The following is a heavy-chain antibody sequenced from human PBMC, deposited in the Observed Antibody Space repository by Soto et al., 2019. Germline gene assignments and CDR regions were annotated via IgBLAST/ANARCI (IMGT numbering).Heavy chain of an antibody. CDR2: IVVGSGNT. J-gene: IGHJ5*02. Sequence: SVKVSCKASGFTFTSSAVQWVRQARGQRLEWIGWIVVGSGNTNYAQKFLEIVTITRDMSTSTASLEMSSLRSEDTAVYYCAATHYCSSTSCYRSWFDPWGQGTLVTVSS. CDR1: GFTFTSSA. D-gene: IGHD2-2*02. V-gene: IGHV1-58*01. CDR3: AATHYCSSTSCYRSWFDP.